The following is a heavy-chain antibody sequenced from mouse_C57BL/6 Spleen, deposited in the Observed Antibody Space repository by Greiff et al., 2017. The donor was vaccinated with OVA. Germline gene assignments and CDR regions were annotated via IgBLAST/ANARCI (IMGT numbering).Heavy chain of an antibody. J-gene: IGHJ1*03. CDR3: ARHEEKGIVYYGNYDGYFDV. CDR1: GYTFTEYT. D-gene: IGHD2-1*01. CDR2: FYPGSGSI. Sequence: VKLVESGAELVKPGASVKLSCKASGYTFTEYTIHWVKQRSGQGLEWIGWFYPGSGSIKYNEKFKDKATLTADKSSSTVYMELSRLTSEDSAVYFCARHEEKGIVYYGNYDGYFDVWGTGTTVTVSS. V-gene: IGHV1-62-2*01.